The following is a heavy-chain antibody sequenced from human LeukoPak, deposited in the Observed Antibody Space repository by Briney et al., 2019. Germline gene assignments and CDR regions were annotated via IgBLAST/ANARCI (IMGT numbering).Heavy chain of an antibody. CDR2: INHSGST. CDR1: GGSFSGYY. D-gene: IGHD4-17*01. CDR3: ARHLRSGAVDY. J-gene: IGHJ4*02. V-gene: IGHV4-34*01. Sequence: SETLSLTCAVYGGSFSGYYWSWIRQPPGKGLEWIGEINHSGSTNYNPSLKSRVTISVDTSKNQFSLKLSSVTAADTAVYYCARHLRSGAVDYWGQGTLVTVSS.